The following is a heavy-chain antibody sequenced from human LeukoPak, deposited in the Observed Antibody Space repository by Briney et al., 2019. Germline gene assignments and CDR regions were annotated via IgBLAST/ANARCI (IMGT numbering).Heavy chain of an antibody. CDR2: INPTGDST. CDR1: GYTFSSYY. J-gene: IGHJ4*02. CDR3: AREASGGYFDY. D-gene: IGHD4-23*01. Sequence: ASVKVSCKASGYTFSSYYMHWVRQAPGQGLEWVGLINPTGDSTNYAQKFRGRVTMTRDASTSTVYMDLNSLTSEDTAAYYCAREASGGYFDYWGQGTLVTVSS. V-gene: IGHV1-46*01.